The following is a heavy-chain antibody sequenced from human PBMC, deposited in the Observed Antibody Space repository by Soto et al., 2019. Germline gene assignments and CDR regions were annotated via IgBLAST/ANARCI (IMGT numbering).Heavy chain of an antibody. J-gene: IGHJ4*02. CDR3: ATSRGGYSGYDIYFDY. D-gene: IGHD5-12*01. CDR2: INPSGGST. V-gene: IGHV1-46*03. Sequence: ASVKVSCKASGYTFTGDYMDWVRQAPGQGLEWMGIINPSGGSTSYAQKFQGRVTMTRDTSTSTVYMELSSLRSEDTAVYYCATSRGGYSGYDIYFDYWGQGTLVTVSS. CDR1: GYTFTGDY.